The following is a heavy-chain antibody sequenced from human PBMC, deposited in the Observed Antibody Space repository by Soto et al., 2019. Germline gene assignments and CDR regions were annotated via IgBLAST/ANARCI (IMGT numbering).Heavy chain of an antibody. V-gene: IGHV1-24*01. CDR2: FDPEDGET. Sequence: GASVKVSCKVSGYTLTELSMHWVRQAPGKGLEWMGGFDPEDGETIYAQKFQGRVTMTEDTSTDTAYMELSSLRSEDTAVYYCATIIAAAGTWWFDSWGQGILVTVSS. J-gene: IGHJ5*01. D-gene: IGHD6-13*01. CDR3: ATIIAAAGTWWFDS. CDR1: GYTLTELS.